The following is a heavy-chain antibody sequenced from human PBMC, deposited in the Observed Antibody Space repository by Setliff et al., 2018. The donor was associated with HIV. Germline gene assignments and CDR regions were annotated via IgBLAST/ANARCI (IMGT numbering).Heavy chain of an antibody. CDR2: IYYSGNT. CDR3: ARVYGDYVEGAFDI. V-gene: IGHV4-31*03. Sequence: SETLSLTCTVSRASISSGGYYWSWIRQRPGEGLEWIGYIYYSGNTFYNPSLKSRVTISVDTSKNQFSLKLSSVTATDTALYYCARVYGDYVEGAFDIWGQGTMVTVSS. CDR1: RASISSGGYY. J-gene: IGHJ3*02. D-gene: IGHD4-17*01.